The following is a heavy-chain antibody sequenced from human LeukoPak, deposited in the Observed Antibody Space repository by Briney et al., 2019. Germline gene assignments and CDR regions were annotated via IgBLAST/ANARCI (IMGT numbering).Heavy chain of an antibody. D-gene: IGHD4-17*01. Sequence: GGSLRLSCVASGFTFSNYWMSWVRQAPGKGLEWVANIKQDGSEKYYVDSVKGRFTISRDNAKNSLYLQMDSPRAEDTAVYYCARDKSYGDSEDYWGQGTLVTVSS. V-gene: IGHV3-7*05. CDR3: ARDKSYGDSEDY. J-gene: IGHJ4*02. CDR2: IKQDGSEK. CDR1: GFTFSNYW.